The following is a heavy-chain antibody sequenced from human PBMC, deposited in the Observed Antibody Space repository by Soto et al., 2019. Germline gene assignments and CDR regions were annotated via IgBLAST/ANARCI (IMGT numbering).Heavy chain of an antibody. CDR1: GFTFSSYG. D-gene: IGHD4-17*01. CDR3: AKEPHYGGNYYFDY. CDR2: ISYDGSNK. J-gene: IGHJ4*02. V-gene: IGHV3-30*18. Sequence: GGSLRLSCAASGFTFSSYGMHWVRQAPGKGLEWVAVISYDGSNKYYADSVKGRFTISRDNSKNTLYLQMNSLRAEDTAVYYCAKEPHYGGNYYFDYWGQGTLVTVSS.